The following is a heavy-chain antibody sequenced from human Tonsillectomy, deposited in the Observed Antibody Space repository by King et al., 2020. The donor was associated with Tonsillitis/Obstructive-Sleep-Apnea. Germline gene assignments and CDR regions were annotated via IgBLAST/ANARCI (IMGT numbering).Heavy chain of an antibody. J-gene: IGHJ4*02. D-gene: IGHD3-10*01. Sequence: EVQLVESGGLWLQPGGSLRLSCAASGFTFSTYAMSWVRQAPGKGLEWGSSISGSGSTTYYAASVKGRFTISRDNSKNTLDLQMNTLRAEDTAIYYCAKISSWEFLRYLDYWGQGTLVTVYS. CDR1: GFTFSTYA. V-gene: IGHV3-23*04. CDR2: ISGSGSTT. CDR3: AKISSWEFLRYLDY.